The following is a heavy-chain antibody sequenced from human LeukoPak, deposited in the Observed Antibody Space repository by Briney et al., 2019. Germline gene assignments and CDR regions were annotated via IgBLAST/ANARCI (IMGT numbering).Heavy chain of an antibody. CDR1: GYTFTNYG. CDR3: ARDPGSFLSSSGWLNWFDP. V-gene: IGHV1-18*01. CDR2: ISAYNGNT. Sequence: GTSVKVSCKASGYTFTNYGISWVRQAPGQGLEWMGWISAYNGNTNYAQKLQGRVTMTTDTSTSTAYMELGSLRSDDTAVYYCARDPGSFLSSSGWLNWFDPWGQGTLVTVSS. J-gene: IGHJ5*02. D-gene: IGHD6-19*01.